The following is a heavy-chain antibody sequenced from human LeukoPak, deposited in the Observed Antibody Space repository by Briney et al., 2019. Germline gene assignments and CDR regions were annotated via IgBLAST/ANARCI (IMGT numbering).Heavy chain of an antibody. D-gene: IGHD3-9*01. CDR3: ATWGVTPAYYDILTGDY. CDR2: IKQDGSEK. CDR1: GFTFSSYW. J-gene: IGHJ4*02. Sequence: GGSLRLSCAASGFTFSSYWMSWVRQAPGKGLEWVANIKQDGSEKYYVDSVKGRFTISRDNAKNSLYLQMNSLRAEDTAVYYCATWGVTPAYYDILTGDYWGQGTLVTVSS. V-gene: IGHV3-7*01.